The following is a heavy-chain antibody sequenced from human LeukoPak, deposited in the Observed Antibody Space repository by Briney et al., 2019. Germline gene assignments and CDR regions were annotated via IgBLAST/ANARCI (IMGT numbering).Heavy chain of an antibody. V-gene: IGHV3-23*01. CDR1: GFTFSSYA. J-gene: IGHJ4*02. CDR2: ISGNGDST. Sequence: GGSLRLSCAASGFTFSSYALSWVRQAPGKGLEWVSTISGNGDSTYYADSVKGRFTISRDSSKDTMYLQMNSLRAEDTAVYYCAQDRAWIEFYFWGQGTLVTVSS. D-gene: IGHD5-12*01. CDR3: AQDRAWIEFYF.